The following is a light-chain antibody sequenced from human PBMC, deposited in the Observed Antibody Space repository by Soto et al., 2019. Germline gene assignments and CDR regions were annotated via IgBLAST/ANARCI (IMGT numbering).Light chain of an antibody. Sequence: QSVLTQPPSASESPGQSVTISCTGTSSDVGTFNYVSWYQQHPDKAPKLMIYEVSKRPSGVSNRFSGSKSGNTASLTISGLQAEDEADYYCSSYTSSSTLLFGGGTKVTVL. V-gene: IGLV2-14*01. CDR1: SSDVGTFNY. CDR3: SSYTSSSTLL. J-gene: IGLJ2*01. CDR2: EVS.